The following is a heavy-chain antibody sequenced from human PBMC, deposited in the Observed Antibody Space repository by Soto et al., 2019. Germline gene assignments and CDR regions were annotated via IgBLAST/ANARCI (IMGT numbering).Heavy chain of an antibody. CDR1: GYKFGSAW. Sequence: PGESLKISCKGVGYKFGSAWIGWVRQMPGKGLEWMGIIKPGTSDIRYSPSCRGHVTISADEAVSTAYLQWSSLKASDTAMYYCARHNADYYYYYGMDVWGQGTTVTVSS. CDR3: ARHNADYYYYYGMDV. V-gene: IGHV5-51*01. CDR2: IKPGTSDI. J-gene: IGHJ6*02.